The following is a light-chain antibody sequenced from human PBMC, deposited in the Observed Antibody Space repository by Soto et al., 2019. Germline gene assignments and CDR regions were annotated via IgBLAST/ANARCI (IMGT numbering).Light chain of an antibody. Sequence: EIVLTQSPATLSVSPGERATLSCRASQSVSSFLAWYQQKPGQAPRLLIYDASNRATGIPARFSGSGSGTDFTLTISRLEPEDFAVYYCQHRSNWPVTFGGGTKVEIK. V-gene: IGKV3-11*01. J-gene: IGKJ4*01. CDR1: QSVSSF. CDR2: DAS. CDR3: QHRSNWPVT.